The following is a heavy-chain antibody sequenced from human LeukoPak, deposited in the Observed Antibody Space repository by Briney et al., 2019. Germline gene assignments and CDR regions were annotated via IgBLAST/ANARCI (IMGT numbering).Heavy chain of an antibody. CDR3: ASTVAGMRH. J-gene: IGHJ4*02. CDR2: IYYSGST. Sequence: SETLSLTCTVSGGSISSGDYYWSWIRQPPGKGLEWIGYIYYSGSTYCNPSLKSRVAISVDTSKNQFSLKLSSVTAADTAVYYCASTVAGMRHWGQGTLVTVSS. V-gene: IGHV4-30-4*01. D-gene: IGHD6-13*01. CDR1: GGSISSGDYY.